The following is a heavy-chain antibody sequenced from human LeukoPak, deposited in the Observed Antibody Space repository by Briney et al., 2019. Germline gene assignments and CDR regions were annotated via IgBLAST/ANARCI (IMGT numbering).Heavy chain of an antibody. J-gene: IGHJ4*02. Sequence: GGSLRLSCAASGFTFSNYAMHWVHQAPGKGLEWVAVISYDGSNRYYADSVKGRFTISRDNSKNTLDLQMNSLRAEDTAVYYCAKDLAWLAYDYWGQGTLVTVSS. D-gene: IGHD6-19*01. CDR3: AKDLAWLAYDY. V-gene: IGHV3-30-3*01. CDR1: GFTFSNYA. CDR2: ISYDGSNR.